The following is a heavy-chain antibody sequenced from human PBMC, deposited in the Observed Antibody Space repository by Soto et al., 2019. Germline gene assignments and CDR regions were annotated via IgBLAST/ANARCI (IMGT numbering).Heavy chain of an antibody. V-gene: IGHV3-30*02. CDR2: IWYDGSNK. Sequence: PGGPLRLSCAASGFTFGSYGMHWVLQAPGKGLEWVAVIWYDGSNKYYADSVKGRFTISRDNSKNTLYLQMNSLRAEDTAVYYCAKDLEHYFDSSGSTDIYDWAQHDLVTISS. CDR3: AKDLEHYFDSSGSTDIYD. J-gene: IGHJ1*01. CDR1: GFTFGSYG. D-gene: IGHD3-22*01.